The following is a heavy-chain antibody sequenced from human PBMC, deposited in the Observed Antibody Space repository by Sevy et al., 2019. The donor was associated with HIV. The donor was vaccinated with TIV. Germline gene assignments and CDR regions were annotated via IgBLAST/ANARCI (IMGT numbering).Heavy chain of an antibody. CDR3: AKDVSGSYLLHWFDP. CDR1: GFTFDDYA. J-gene: IGHJ5*02. D-gene: IGHD1-26*01. CDR2: ISGNSGSI. V-gene: IGHV3-9*01. Sequence: GGSLRLSCAASGFTFDDYAMHWVRQAPGKGLEWVSGISGNSGSIGYADSVKGRFTISRDHARDSLYLQMNSLRAEDTGLYYCAKDVSGSYLLHWFDPWGQGTLVTVSS.